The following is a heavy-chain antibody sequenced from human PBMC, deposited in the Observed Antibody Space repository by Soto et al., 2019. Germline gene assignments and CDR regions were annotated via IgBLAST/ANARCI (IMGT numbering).Heavy chain of an antibody. CDR1: GFTFSSYA. J-gene: IGHJ4*02. V-gene: IGHV3-23*01. CDR3: AKDPRIAVAGTKFSVDY. D-gene: IGHD6-19*01. CDR2: ISGSGGST. Sequence: GGSLRLSCAASGFTFSSYAMSWVRQAPGKGLEWVSAISGSGGSTYYADSVKGRFTISRDNSKNTLYLQMNSLRAEDTAVYYCAKDPRIAVAGTKFSVDYWGQGTLVTVSS.